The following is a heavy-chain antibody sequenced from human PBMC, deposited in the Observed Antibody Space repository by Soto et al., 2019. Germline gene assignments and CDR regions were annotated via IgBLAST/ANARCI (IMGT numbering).Heavy chain of an antibody. CDR2: INHSGST. CDR1: GGSFSGYY. J-gene: IGHJ6*02. D-gene: IGHD6-19*01. CDR3: ARRGAVAGTRYYYGMDG. V-gene: IGHV4-34*01. Sequence: SETLSLTCAVYGGSFSGYYWSWIRQPPGKGLEWIGEINHSGSTNYNPSLKSRVTISVDTSKNQFSLKLSSVTAADTAVYYCARRGAVAGTRYYYGMDGWGQGTTVTVSS.